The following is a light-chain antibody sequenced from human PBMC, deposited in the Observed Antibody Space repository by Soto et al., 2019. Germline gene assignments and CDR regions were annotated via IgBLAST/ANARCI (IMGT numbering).Light chain of an antibody. CDR3: QHYSSSPLT. CDR2: RAS. J-gene: IGKJ3*01. V-gene: IGKV1-5*03. CDR1: QSIRFW. Sequence: DIQMTQSPSTLSASVGDRVTITCRASQSIRFWLAWYQQQPGKAPKLLINRASRLESGAPSRFSGSGSETEFTLTISSLQPEDSATYYCQHYSSSPLTFGPGTKVDIK.